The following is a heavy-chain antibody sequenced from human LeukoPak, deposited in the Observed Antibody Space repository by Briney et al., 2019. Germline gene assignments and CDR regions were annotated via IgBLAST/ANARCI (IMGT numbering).Heavy chain of an antibody. CDR3: ARAEGPIAARTYYYYYYYMDV. J-gene: IGHJ6*03. CDR1: GYTFTGYY. Sequence: ASVKVSCKASGYTFTGYYMHWVRQAPGQGLEWMGRINPNSGGTNYAQKFRGRVTMTRDTSISTAYMELSRLRSDDTAVYYCARAEGPIAARTYYYYYYYMDVWGKGTTVTVSS. D-gene: IGHD6-6*01. CDR2: INPNSGGT. V-gene: IGHV1-2*06.